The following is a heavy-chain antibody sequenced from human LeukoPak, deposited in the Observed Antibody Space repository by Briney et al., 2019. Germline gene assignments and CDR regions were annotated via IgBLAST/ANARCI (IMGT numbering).Heavy chain of an antibody. CDR1: GGSISSHY. V-gene: IGHV4-59*11. CDR3: ARAYYDFWSGYFDY. D-gene: IGHD3-3*01. Sequence: SETLSLTCTVSGGSISSHYWSWIRQPPGKGLEWIGYIYYSGSTNYNPSLRSRVTISVDTSKNQFSLKLSSVTAADTAVYYCARAYYDFWSGYFDYWGQGTLVTVS. CDR2: IYYSGST. J-gene: IGHJ4*02.